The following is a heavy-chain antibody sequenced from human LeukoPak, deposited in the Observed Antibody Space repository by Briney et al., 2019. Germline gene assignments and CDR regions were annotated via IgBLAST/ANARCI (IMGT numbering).Heavy chain of an antibody. CDR2: ISGSGGST. D-gene: IGHD1-1*01. V-gene: IGHV3-23*01. CDR1: GFTFSSYA. J-gene: IGHJ4*02. Sequence: GGSLRLSCAASGFTFSSYAMSWVRQAPGKGLEWVSAISGSGGSTYYADSVKGRFTISRDNSKNTLYLQMNSLRAEDTAVYYCARTRRDWNDAWYFDYWGQGTLVTVSS. CDR3: ARTRRDWNDAWYFDY.